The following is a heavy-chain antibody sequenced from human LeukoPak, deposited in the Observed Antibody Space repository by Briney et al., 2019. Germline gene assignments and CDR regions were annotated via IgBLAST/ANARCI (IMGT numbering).Heavy chain of an antibody. D-gene: IGHD3-3*01. Sequence: PSETLSLTCTVSGGSISSSSYYWGWIRQPPGKGLEWIGSIYYSGSTYYNPSLKSRVTISVDTSKNQFSLKLSSVTAADTAVYYCARDRGITIFGVPTDAFDIWGQGTMVTVSS. CDR1: GGSISSSSYY. V-gene: IGHV4-39*07. J-gene: IGHJ3*02. CDR2: IYYSGST. CDR3: ARDRGITIFGVPTDAFDI.